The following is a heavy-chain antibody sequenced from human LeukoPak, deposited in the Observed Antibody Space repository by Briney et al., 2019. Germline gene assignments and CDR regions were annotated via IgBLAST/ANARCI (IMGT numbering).Heavy chain of an antibody. J-gene: IGHJ4*02. CDR2: ISSSSSYI. Sequence: GGSLRLSCAASGFTFSSYSMNWVRQAPGKGLEWVSSISSSSSYIYYADSVKGRFTISRDNAKNSLYLQMNSLRAEDTAVYYCARVSSVVTKPSDYWGQGTLVTVSS. D-gene: IGHD4-17*01. V-gene: IGHV3-21*01. CDR3: ARVSSVVTKPSDY. CDR1: GFTFSSYS.